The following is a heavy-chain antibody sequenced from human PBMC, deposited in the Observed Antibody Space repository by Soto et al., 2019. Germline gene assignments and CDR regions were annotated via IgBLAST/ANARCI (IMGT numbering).Heavy chain of an antibody. D-gene: IGHD3-10*01. CDR2: IYYTGST. CDR1: GCSMIRGGQS. J-gene: IGHJ6*02. V-gene: IGHV4-30-2*01. Sequence: SGPLCVTGAVSGCSMIRGGQSWSWILQPPGKGMEWIGFIYYTGSTYYNPSLKSRVTLSVDRSKNQFSLNLTSVTAADTAMYYCARAPPGPSPRWDVWGQGTTVTVSS. CDR3: ARAPPGPSPRWDV.